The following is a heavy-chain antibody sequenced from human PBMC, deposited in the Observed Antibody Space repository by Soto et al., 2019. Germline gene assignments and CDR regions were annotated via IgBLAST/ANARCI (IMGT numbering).Heavy chain of an antibody. CDR3: ARGSRYCSSTSCYTGYWFDP. CDR1: GYTFTGYD. J-gene: IGHJ5*02. V-gene: IGHV1-8*01. Sequence: ASVKVSCKASGYTFTGYDINWVRQATGQGLEWMGWMNPNSGNTGYAQKFQGRVTMTRNTSISTAYMELSSLRSEDTAVYYCARGSRYCSSTSCYTGYWFDPWGQGTLVTVSS. CDR2: MNPNSGNT. D-gene: IGHD2-2*02.